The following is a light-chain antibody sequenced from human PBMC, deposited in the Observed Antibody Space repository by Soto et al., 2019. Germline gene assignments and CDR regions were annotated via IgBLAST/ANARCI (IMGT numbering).Light chain of an antibody. CDR3: QQRSNWPRMYT. CDR1: QSVSSY. V-gene: IGKV3-11*01. Sequence: EIVLTQSPANLSLSPGERATLSCRASQSVSSYLAWYQQKPGQAPRLLIYAASNRATGIPARFSGSGSGTDFTLTISSLEPEYFAVYYCQQRSNWPRMYTFGQGTKLEIK. J-gene: IGKJ2*01. CDR2: AAS.